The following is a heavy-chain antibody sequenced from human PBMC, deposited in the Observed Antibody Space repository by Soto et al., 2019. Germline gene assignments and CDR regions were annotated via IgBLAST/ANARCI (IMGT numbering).Heavy chain of an antibody. Sequence: ASVKVSCKASGDTFSGYSLSWVRQATGQGLEWMGGINLNSGKTGYAQKFQGRITMTRNSSISIAYMELRSLRSDDTAVYYCARVTSYRYCISTSCYVMGYYGMDVWGQGTTVTVSS. J-gene: IGHJ6*02. CDR3: ARVTSYRYCISTSCYVMGYYGMDV. CDR1: GDTFSGYS. V-gene: IGHV1-8*01. D-gene: IGHD2-2*01. CDR2: INLNSGKT.